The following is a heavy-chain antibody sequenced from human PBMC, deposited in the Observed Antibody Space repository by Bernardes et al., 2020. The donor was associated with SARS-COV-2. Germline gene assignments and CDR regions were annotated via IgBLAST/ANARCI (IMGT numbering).Heavy chain of an antibody. Sequence: GGSLRLSCSASGFTFSSFAMHWVRQAPGKGLEYVAATSRNSDVTYYADSVKGRFTISRDNAKNTVYLQMNSLRADDTGVYYCVRAGPDSWGQGTRVTVSS. V-gene: IGHV3-64D*06. CDR3: VRAGPDS. D-gene: IGHD6-19*01. CDR2: TSRNSDVT. CDR1: GFTFSSFA. J-gene: IGHJ5*02.